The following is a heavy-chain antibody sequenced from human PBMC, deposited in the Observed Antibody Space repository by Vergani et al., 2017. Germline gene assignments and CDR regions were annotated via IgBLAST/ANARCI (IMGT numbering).Heavy chain of an antibody. Sequence: QVQLVESGGGVVQRVGSLRLSCATSGFTLSNYDMQWTRQGPGKGLEFVAFIQFDGSNQYYADSVKGRFTLSRDFSKNTLYLQINSLRTDDTATYYCANLFRGWGIDYWGQGTQVIV. J-gene: IGHJ4*02. CDR1: GFTLSNYD. D-gene: IGHD3-16*01. V-gene: IGHV3-30*02. CDR3: ANLFRGWGIDY. CDR2: IQFDGSNQ.